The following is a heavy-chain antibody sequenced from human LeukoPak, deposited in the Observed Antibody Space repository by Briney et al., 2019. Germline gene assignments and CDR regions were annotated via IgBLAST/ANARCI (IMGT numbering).Heavy chain of an antibody. CDR1: GFTFSSYG. Sequence: GGSLRLSCAASGFTFSSYGMHWVRQAPGKGLQWVAFIRYDGSNKYYADSVKGRFTISRDNSKNTLYLQMNSLRAEDTAVYYCAKDALPLGYCSSTSCYTGGFDYWGQGTLVTVSS. D-gene: IGHD2-2*02. J-gene: IGHJ4*02. CDR3: AKDALPLGYCSSTSCYTGGFDY. CDR2: IRYDGSNK. V-gene: IGHV3-30*02.